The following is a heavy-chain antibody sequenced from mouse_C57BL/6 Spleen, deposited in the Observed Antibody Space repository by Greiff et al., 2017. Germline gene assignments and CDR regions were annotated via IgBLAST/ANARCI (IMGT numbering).Heavy chain of an antibody. CDR2: IYPGDGDT. D-gene: IGHD1-1*01. Sequence: VQLVESGPELVKPGASVKISCKASGYAYSSSWMNWVKQRPGKGLEWIGRIYPGDGDTNYNGKFKGKATLTADKSSSTAYMQLSSLTSEDSAVYFCAREDYYGSSYEWYFDVWGTGTTVTVSS. CDR3: AREDYYGSSYEWYFDV. V-gene: IGHV1-82*01. CDR1: GYAYSSSW. J-gene: IGHJ1*03.